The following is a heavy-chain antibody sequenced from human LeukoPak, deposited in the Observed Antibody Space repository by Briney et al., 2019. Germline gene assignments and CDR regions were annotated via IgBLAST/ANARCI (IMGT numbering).Heavy chain of an antibody. CDR3: ARELSTGILLDY. V-gene: IGHV3-21*01. CDR1: GFTFSSYS. J-gene: IGHJ4*02. Sequence: GGSLRLSCAASGFTFSSYSMNWVCQAPGKGLEWVSSITSDNYIYYADSVKGRFTISRDNAKNSLYLQMNSLRAEDTAVYYCARELSTGILLDYWGQGTLVTVSS. CDR2: ITSDNYI.